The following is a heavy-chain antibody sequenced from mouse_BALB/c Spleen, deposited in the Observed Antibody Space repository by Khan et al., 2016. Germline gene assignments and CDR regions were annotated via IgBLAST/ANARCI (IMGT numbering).Heavy chain of an antibody. J-gene: IGHJ1*01. CDR2: ISYSGST. CDR3: AYGSSYWYVDV. V-gene: IGHV3-8*02. CDR1: GDSITRGY. Sequence: EVQLQESGPSLVKPSQTLSLTCSVTGDSITRGYWNWIRKFPGNQLEYMGYISYSGSTYSNPSLKSRIPITRDTSTNQYYLQLHSVTTEYTATYYWAYGSSYWYVDVWGAGTTVTVSS. D-gene: IGHD1-1*01.